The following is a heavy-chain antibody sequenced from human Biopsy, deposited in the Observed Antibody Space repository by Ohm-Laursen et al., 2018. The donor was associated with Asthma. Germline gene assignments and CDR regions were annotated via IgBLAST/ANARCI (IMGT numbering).Heavy chain of an antibody. CDR1: GGSIRSHD. J-gene: IGHJ5*02. CDR2: VSHTGST. D-gene: IGHD2-15*01. V-gene: IGHV4-59*11. Sequence: PSETLSLTCTISGGSIRSHDWTWIRLPPGKGLEYIGDVSHTGSTNYNPSLKSRVTMSLDTSKNQFSLRLTSVTPADTAVYYCARLADCSGGACYSYGWFDPWGHGTRVTVSS. CDR3: ARLADCSGGACYSYGWFDP.